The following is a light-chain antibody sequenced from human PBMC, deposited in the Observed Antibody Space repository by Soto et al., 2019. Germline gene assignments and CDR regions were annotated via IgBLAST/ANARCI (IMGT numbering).Light chain of an antibody. V-gene: IGKV1-39*01. CDR3: QQSYSGPPT. Sequence: DIQMTQSPSSLSASVGDRVTITCRASQSIGTYLIWYQQKLGKAPNLLIYAASSLQSGVPSRFSGSGSGTDFTLTISSLRPEDFATYYCQQSYSGPPTFGQGTKVDI. J-gene: IGKJ1*01. CDR1: QSIGTY. CDR2: AAS.